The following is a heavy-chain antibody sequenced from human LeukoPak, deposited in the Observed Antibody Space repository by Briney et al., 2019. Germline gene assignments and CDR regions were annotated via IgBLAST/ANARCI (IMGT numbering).Heavy chain of an antibody. CDR3: ARDDAATARASGMDV. V-gene: IGHV3-21*01. D-gene: IGHD6-6*01. Sequence: PGGSLRLSCAASGFSVSGYSMNWVRQAPGKGLEWVSYINEGSTYTCYAKSVKGRFTISRDNAKNSLYLQMNSLRGEDTAVYYCARDDAATARASGMDVWGKGTTVTVSS. CDR2: INEGSTYT. CDR1: GFSVSGYS. J-gene: IGHJ6*04.